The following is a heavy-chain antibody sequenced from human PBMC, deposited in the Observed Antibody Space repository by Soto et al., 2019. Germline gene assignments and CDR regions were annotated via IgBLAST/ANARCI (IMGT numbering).Heavy chain of an antibody. D-gene: IGHD1-7*01. Sequence: QPGGSLRLSCAASGFTFSSYGMHWVRQAPGKGLEWVAVISYDGSNKYYADSVKGRFTISRDNSKNTLYLQMNSLRAEDTAVYYCAKDSDYITGTSYSIDYWGQGTLVTVSS. V-gene: IGHV3-30*18. CDR2: ISYDGSNK. J-gene: IGHJ4*02. CDR3: AKDSDYITGTSYSIDY. CDR1: GFTFSSYG.